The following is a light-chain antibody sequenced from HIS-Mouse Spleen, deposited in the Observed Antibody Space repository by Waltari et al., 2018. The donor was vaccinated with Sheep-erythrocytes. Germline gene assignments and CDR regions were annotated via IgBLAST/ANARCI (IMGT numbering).Light chain of an antibody. J-gene: IGKJ1*01. CDR2: GSS. CDR1: PCSRLLH. CDR3: QQYGSSPRT. V-gene: IGKV3-20*01. Sequence: EIVLTQSPGTLSLSQGERATLSCRASPCSRLLHFPWYPQNPVQAPRLLICGSSSRATGIPDRFSGSGSGTDFTLTISRLEPEDFAVYYCQQYGSSPRTFGQGTKVEIK.